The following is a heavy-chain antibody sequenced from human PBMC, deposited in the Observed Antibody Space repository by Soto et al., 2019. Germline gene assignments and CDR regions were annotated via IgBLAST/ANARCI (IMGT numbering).Heavy chain of an antibody. D-gene: IGHD5-12*01. V-gene: IGHV4-59*03. J-gene: IGHJ5*02. CDR3: ARFTYKSGFNWFDP. CDR1: GSSLNSDY. Sequence: PSETLFLTCPVSGSSLNSDYWSWIRQSPGKGLEWIGYIYHMGGTDYNPSLKSRVTISIDKSKNQFSLNLRSVTAADTAVYFCARFTYKSGFNWFDPWGQGTQVTVSS. CDR2: IYHMGGT.